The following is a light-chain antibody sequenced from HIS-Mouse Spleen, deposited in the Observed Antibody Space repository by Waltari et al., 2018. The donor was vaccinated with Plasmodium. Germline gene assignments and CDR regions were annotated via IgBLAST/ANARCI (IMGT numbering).Light chain of an antibody. V-gene: IGLV3-10*01. J-gene: IGLJ3*02. Sequence: SYDLTQPPSVSVSPGQTARITCYGAALPKKYAYWYQQKSGQAPVLVIYEDSKRPSGIPERFSGSSSGTMATLTISGAQVEDEADYYCYSTDSSGNHRVFGGGTKLTVL. CDR2: EDS. CDR3: YSTDSSGNHRV. CDR1: ALPKKY.